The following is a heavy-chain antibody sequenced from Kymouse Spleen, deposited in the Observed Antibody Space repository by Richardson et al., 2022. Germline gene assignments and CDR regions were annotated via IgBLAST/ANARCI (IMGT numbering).Heavy chain of an antibody. CDR1: GGSVSSGSYY. CDR3: ARTDYGSGSYWDY. J-gene: IGHJ4*02. D-gene: IGHD3-10*01. V-gene: IGHV4-61*01. Sequence: QVQLQESGPGLVKPSETLSLTCTVSGGSVSSGSYYWSWIRQPPGKGLEWIGYIYYSGSTNYNPSLKSRVTISVDTSKNQFSLKLSSVTAADTAVYYCARTDYGSGSYWDYWGQGTLVTVSS. CDR2: IYYSGST.